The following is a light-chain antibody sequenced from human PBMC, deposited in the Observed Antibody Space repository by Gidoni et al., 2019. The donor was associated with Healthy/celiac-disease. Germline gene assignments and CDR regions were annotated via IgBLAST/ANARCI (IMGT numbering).Light chain of an antibody. CDR3: QQNDSSTWT. V-gene: IGKV1-39*01. J-gene: IGKJ1*01. CDR1: QGISSY. CDR2: AAS. Sequence: DLQMTQSPSSLSASVGDRVTITCRASQGISSYLNWYQQKPGKAPKLLIYAASNLETGVPSRFSGSGSGTDFTLTISSLQPEDIATYYCQQNDSSTWTFGQGTKVEIK.